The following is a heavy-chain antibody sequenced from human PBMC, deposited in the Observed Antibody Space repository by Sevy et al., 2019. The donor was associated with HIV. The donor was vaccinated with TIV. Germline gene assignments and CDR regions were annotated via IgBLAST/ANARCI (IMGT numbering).Heavy chain of an antibody. CDR3: ACGYKYGYLTDY. CDR1: GFTFSSYW. D-gene: IGHD5-18*01. CDR2: IERDGSER. V-gene: IGHV3-7*01. Sequence: GGSMRLSCAASGFTFSSYWMSWVRHAPGKGLEWVANIERDGSERYYADPVKGRFTISRDNAKNSLFLQMNSLRAEETAVYYCACGYKYGYLTDYWGQGTLVTVSS. J-gene: IGHJ4*02.